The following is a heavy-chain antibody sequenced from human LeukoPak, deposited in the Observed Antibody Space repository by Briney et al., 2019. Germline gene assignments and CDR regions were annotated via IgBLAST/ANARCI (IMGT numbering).Heavy chain of an antibody. Sequence: SETLSLTCSVSGGSISSYYWSWIRQPAGKGLVWIGRIYISGSTNYNPSLKSRVTMSVDTSKNQFSLKLSSVTAADTAVYYCARDLRYYDSSGKAYYYFMDVWGKGTTVTVSS. CDR3: ARDLRYYDSSGKAYYYFMDV. CDR2: IYISGST. J-gene: IGHJ6*03. CDR1: GGSISSYY. V-gene: IGHV4-4*07. D-gene: IGHD3-22*01.